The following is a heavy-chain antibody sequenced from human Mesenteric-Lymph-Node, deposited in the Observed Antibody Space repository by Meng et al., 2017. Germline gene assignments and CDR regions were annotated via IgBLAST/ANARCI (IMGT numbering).Heavy chain of an antibody. J-gene: IGHJ4*02. CDR2: IYYSGST. Sequence: QVQLQGSGPGLVKPSETLSLTCTVSGGSISSYYWSWIRQPPGKGLEWIGHIYYSGSTNYNPSLKSRVTISVDTSKNQFSLNLNSMTAADTAVYYCASFDHIPRRNYFDYWGQGTLVTVSS. V-gene: IGHV4-59*08. CDR3: ASFDHIPRRNYFDY. D-gene: IGHD2-21*01. CDR1: GGSISSYY.